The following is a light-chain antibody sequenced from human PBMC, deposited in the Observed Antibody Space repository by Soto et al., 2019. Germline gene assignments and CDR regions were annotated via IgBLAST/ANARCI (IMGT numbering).Light chain of an antibody. CDR3: QQYGSSPWT. CDR1: QSVNSRY. V-gene: IGKV3-20*01. CDR2: GAS. Sequence: DIVLTQSPGPLSLSPGESATLSCRSSQSVNSRYLAWYQQKPGQAPRLIIYGASSRATGIPDRVSGSGSGTDFTLTITRLEPEDVAVYYCQQYGSSPWTFGQGTKVDIK. J-gene: IGKJ1*01.